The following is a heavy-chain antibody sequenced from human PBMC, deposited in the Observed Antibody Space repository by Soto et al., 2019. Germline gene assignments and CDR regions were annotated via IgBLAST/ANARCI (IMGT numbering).Heavy chain of an antibody. CDR3: AAATTWNFHFPY. D-gene: IGHD1-7*01. J-gene: IGHJ4*02. CDR2: IWYDESNK. Sequence: QAQLVESGGGVVQPGTSLRLSCAASGFTISTHGMHWVRQAPGKGLEWLANIWYDESNKFYAESVKGRFSISKDNSKNTLYLQMSSLRAEDTAVYYCAAATTWNFHFPYWGQGTQVTVSS. V-gene: IGHV3-33*03. CDR1: GFTISTHG.